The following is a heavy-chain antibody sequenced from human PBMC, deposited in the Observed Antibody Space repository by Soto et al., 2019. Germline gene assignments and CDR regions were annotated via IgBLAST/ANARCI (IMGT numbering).Heavy chain of an antibody. CDR2: ISSSSSYI. CDR3: ARPDSSGWHWVDY. Sequence: EVQLVESGGGLVKPGGSLRLSCAASGFTFSSYSMNWVRQAPGKGLEWVSSISSSSSYIYYADSVKGRFTISRDNAKNSLYLQMNSLRAEDTAVYYCARPDSSGWHWVDYWGQGTLVTVSS. D-gene: IGHD6-19*01. CDR1: GFTFSSYS. V-gene: IGHV3-21*01. J-gene: IGHJ4*02.